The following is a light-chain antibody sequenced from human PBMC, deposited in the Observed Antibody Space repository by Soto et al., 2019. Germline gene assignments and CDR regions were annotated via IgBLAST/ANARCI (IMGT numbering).Light chain of an antibody. CDR3: QQYNNFWT. J-gene: IGKJ1*01. CDR2: DGS. CDR1: QSISSW. V-gene: IGKV1-5*01. Sequence: DIQMTQSPSALSASVGDRVTITCRASQSISSWLAWYQQKPGKAPRLLIYDGSHLERGVPSRFSGSGSGTEFTLTICDLQPDDLATYYCQQYNNFWTFGPGTKVEI.